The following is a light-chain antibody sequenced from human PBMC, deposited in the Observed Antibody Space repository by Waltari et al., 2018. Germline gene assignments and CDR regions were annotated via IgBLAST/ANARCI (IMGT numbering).Light chain of an antibody. J-gene: IGLJ3*02. CDR2: KAD. V-gene: IGLV8-61*01. CDR1: SGSPSTTSY. Sequence: QTVVTQEPSLSVSPGGTVTLTCALSSGSPSTTSYATWYQTPPGQAPGTFGYKADARSSGVPGRFSGSIRGNTAALTITGAQADDESDYYCALYMGSGIWVFGGGTRLTVL. CDR3: ALYMGSGIWV.